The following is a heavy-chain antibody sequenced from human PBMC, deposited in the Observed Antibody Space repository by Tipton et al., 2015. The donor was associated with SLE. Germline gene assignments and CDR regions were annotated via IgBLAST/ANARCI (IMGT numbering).Heavy chain of an antibody. D-gene: IGHD1-26*01. CDR2: IRYDGSNK. J-gene: IGHJ4*02. Sequence: GSLRLSCAASGFTFSSYGMHWVRQAPGKGLEWVAFIRYDGSNKYYADSVKGRFTISRDNSENTLYLQMNSLRAEDTAVYYCAKGSMDSGSSLDYWGQGTLVTVSS. CDR1: GFTFSSYG. V-gene: IGHV3-30*02. CDR3: AKGSMDSGSSLDY.